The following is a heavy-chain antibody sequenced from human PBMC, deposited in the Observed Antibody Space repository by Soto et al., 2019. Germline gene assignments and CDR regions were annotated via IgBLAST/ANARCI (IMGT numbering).Heavy chain of an antibody. CDR2: FSLSGTT. V-gene: IGHV4-4*07. CDR1: GASIAGSSY. CDR3: ARGMTPPGAPAWYYFDS. J-gene: IGHJ4*02. D-gene: IGHD2-8*02. Sequence: QVQLQESGPGLMKPSEILSLTCSVSGASIAGSSYWSWIRQPAGKGLEWIGRFSLSGTTNYSPSLRSRVTMSADVSKNQFSLRLTSVTAADTALYYCARGMTPPGAPAWYYFDSWGQGTLVTVSS.